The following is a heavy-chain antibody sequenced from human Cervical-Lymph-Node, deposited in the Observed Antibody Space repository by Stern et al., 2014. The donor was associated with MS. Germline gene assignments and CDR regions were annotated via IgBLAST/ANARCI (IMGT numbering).Heavy chain of an antibody. J-gene: IGHJ4*02. CDR1: GFTFSGHW. CDR3: AREGYWSLDY. Sequence: EVQLVESGGGLVQPGGSLRLSCAASGFTFSGHWMHWVRQAPGKGLMWVSRVKSDGSVTEYADSVKGRFTVSRDNAKNTLNLQMNSLRAEDTAVYYCAREGYWSLDYWGQGTLVTVSS. V-gene: IGHV3-74*03. D-gene: IGHD3-22*01. CDR2: VKSDGSVT.